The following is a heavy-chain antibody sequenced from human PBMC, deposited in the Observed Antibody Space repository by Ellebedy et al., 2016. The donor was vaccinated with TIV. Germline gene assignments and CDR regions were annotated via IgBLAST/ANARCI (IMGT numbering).Heavy chain of an antibody. V-gene: IGHV1-46*01. D-gene: IGHD3-22*01. CDR1: GYTFTSYG. CDR2: INPTSGSS. CDR3: ARGDNYYYDSSGYYYSY. Sequence: ASVKVSCKASGYTFTSYGISWVRQAPGQGLEWMGIINPTSGSSNYAQKFQGRVTMTSDTSTSTVYMELSSLRSEDTAVYYCARGDNYYYDSSGYYYSYWGQGTLVTVSS. J-gene: IGHJ4*02.